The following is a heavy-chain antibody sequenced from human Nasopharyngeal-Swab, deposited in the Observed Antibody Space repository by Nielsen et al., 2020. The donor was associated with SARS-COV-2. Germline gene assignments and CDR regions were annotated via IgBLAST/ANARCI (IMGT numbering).Heavy chain of an antibody. Sequence: VRQMPGKGLEFILIIDPSDSYTNYSPSFQGHVTISADKSISTAYLQWSSLKASDTAMYYCARQAAAAPYGWFDPWGQGTLVTVSS. V-gene: IGHV5-10-1*01. CDR2: IDPSDSYT. CDR3: ARQAAAAPYGWFDP. J-gene: IGHJ5*02. D-gene: IGHD6-13*01.